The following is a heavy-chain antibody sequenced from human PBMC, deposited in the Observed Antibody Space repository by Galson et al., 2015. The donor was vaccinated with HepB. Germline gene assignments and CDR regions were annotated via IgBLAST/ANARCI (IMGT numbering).Heavy chain of an antibody. D-gene: IGHD3/OR15-3a*01. CDR1: GFTFSNYA. CDR2: ISYDGSKI. J-gene: IGHJ2*01. CDR3: AKQSDWGGDWYFDL. V-gene: IGHV3-30*18. Sequence: SLRLSCAASGFTFSNYAMHWVRQAPGKGLEWVAIISYDGSKIYYVASVKGRFTISRDNSKSTVYLQINSLRVQDTAVYYCAKQSDWGGDWYFDLWGRGTLVTVSS.